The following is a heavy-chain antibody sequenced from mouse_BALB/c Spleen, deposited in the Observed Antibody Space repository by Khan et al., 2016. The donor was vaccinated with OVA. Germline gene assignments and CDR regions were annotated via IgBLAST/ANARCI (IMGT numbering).Heavy chain of an antibody. CDR3: ARLAYYYNSEGFAY. D-gene: IGHD1-1*01. Sequence: EVELVESGGDLMKPGGSPKPSFSAPGFTFSTYCMSLGRQTPDQRPELGATNSCGCHYTYYPDSVKGRFTISRDNAKSTLYLQMSSLKSEDTAIYYCARLAYYYNSEGFAYWGQGTLVTVSA. V-gene: IGHV5-6*01. J-gene: IGHJ3*01. CDR1: GFTFSTYC. CDR2: NSCGCHYT.